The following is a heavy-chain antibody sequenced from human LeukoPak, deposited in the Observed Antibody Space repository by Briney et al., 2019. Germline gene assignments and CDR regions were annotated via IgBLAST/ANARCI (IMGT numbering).Heavy chain of an antibody. D-gene: IGHD6-19*01. CDR3: ARQTVAGTFFDY. Sequence: PGGSLRLSCAASGFTFGSCEMNWVRQAPGKGLEWLSYISSSGSTIYYADSVKGRFTISRDNAENSLYLQMNSLRAEDTAVYYCARQTVAGTFFDYWGQGTLVTVSS. CDR1: GFTFGSCE. CDR2: ISSSGSTI. V-gene: IGHV3-48*03. J-gene: IGHJ4*02.